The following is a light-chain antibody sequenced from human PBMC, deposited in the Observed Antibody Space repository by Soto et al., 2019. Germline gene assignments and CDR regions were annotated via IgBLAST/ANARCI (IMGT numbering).Light chain of an antibody. V-gene: IGLV2-14*01. CDR2: DVN. CDR3: SSYSSSGTYV. Sequence: QSALTQPASVSGSPGQSITISCTGTSSDVGGYKFVSWYRQYPGKAPNLVISDVNNRPSGVSDRFSGSKSGNTASLTISGLKAEDEADYYCSSYSSSGTYVFGTGTKLTVL. J-gene: IGLJ1*01. CDR1: SSDVGGYKF.